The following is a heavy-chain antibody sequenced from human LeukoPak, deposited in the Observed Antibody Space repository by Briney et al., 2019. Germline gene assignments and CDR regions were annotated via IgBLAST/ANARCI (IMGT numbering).Heavy chain of an antibody. Sequence: SETLSLTCAVYGGSFSGYYWSWIRQPPGKGLEWIGEINHSGSTNYNPSLKSRVTISVDTSKNQFSLKLSSVTAADTAVYYCARGGLDSSSWYSDFDYWGQGTLVTVSS. CDR3: ARGGLDSSSWYSDFDY. D-gene: IGHD6-13*01. J-gene: IGHJ4*02. CDR1: GGSFSGYY. CDR2: INHSGST. V-gene: IGHV4-34*01.